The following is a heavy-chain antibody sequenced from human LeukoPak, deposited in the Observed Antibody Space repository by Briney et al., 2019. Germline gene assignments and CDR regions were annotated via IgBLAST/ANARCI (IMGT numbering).Heavy chain of an antibody. J-gene: IGHJ4*02. V-gene: IGHV3-21*01. Sequence: PGGSLRLSCAASGFTFSGYSMNWVRQAPGKGLEWVSSISSGSRSYIYYADSVKGRFTISRDNAKNSLYLQMNSLRADDTAIYYCARDLVVGATTEFDYWGQGTLVTVSS. CDR3: ARDLVVGATTEFDY. CDR2: ISSGSRSYI. CDR1: GFTFSGYS. D-gene: IGHD1-26*01.